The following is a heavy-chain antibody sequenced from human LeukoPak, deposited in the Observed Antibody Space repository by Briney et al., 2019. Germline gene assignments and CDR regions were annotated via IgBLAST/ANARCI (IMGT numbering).Heavy chain of an antibody. CDR3: ARAYRSSWYANWFDP. J-gene: IGHJ5*02. Sequence: PSETLSLTCTVYGGSISSGYYWGWIRQPPGEGLEWIGSIYHSGSTYYNPSLKSRVTISVDTSKNQFSLKLSSVTAADTAVYFCARAYRSSWYANWFDPWGQGTLVTVSS. CDR2: IYHSGST. D-gene: IGHD6-13*01. CDR1: GGSISSGYY. V-gene: IGHV4-38-2*02.